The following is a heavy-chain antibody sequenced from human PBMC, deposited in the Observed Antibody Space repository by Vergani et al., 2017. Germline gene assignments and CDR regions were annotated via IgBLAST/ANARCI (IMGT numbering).Heavy chain of an antibody. CDR2: IYTSVAT. Sequence: QVQLQESGPGLVKPSQTLSLTCTVSGGSFSTGGQSWTWLRQSAGKGLEWIGRIYTSVATNYNPSLRSRAIMSVEPSKKQFSLKLTSVTAADTAVSYCASDTPSGQRADRWGQGSLVTV. V-gene: IGHV4-61*02. CDR1: GGSFSTGGQS. J-gene: IGHJ5*02. D-gene: IGHD2-15*01. CDR3: ASDTPSGQRADR.